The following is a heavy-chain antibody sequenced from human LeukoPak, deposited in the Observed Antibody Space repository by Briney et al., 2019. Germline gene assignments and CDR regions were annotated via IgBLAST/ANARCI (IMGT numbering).Heavy chain of an antibody. D-gene: IGHD3-22*01. CDR1: GYTFTNYA. J-gene: IGHJ4*02. CDR2: INAANGNT. Sequence: ASVNVSCKASGYTFTNYAFHWVRQAPGQRLEWMGWINAANGNTKYSQEFQGRVTITRDTSARTAYMDLSSLRFDDMAVYYCARVTSSGALDYWGQGTLVTVSS. V-gene: IGHV1-3*03. CDR3: ARVTSSGALDY.